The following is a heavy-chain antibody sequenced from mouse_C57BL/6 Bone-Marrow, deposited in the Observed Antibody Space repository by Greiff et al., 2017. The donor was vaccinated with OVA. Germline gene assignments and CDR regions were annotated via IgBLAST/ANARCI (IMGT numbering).Heavy chain of an antibody. CDR2: IDPSDSYT. CDR3: ARSIYYDYDGPLYYAMDY. V-gene: IGHV1-50*01. CDR1: GYTFTSYW. J-gene: IGHJ4*01. Sequence: VKLQQPGAELVKPGASVKLSCKASGYTFTSYWMQWVKQRPGQGLEWIGEIDPSDSYTNYNQKFKGKATLTVDTSSSTAYMQLSSLTSEDSAVYYCARSIYYDYDGPLYYAMDYWGQGTSVTVSS. D-gene: IGHD2-4*01.